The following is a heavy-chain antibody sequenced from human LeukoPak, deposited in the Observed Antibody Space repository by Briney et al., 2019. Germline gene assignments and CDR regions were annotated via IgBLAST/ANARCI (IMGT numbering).Heavy chain of an antibody. J-gene: IGHJ3*02. CDR1: GFTFSSYA. CDR3: AEAVLGQWLVEDAFDI. Sequence: GGSLRLSCAASGFTFSSYAMHWVRQAPGKGLEWVAVISYDGSNKYYADSVKGRFAISRDNSKNTLYLQMNSLRAEDTAVYYCAEAVLGQWLVEDAFDIWGQGTMVTVSS. V-gene: IGHV3-30-3*02. CDR2: ISYDGSNK. D-gene: IGHD6-19*01.